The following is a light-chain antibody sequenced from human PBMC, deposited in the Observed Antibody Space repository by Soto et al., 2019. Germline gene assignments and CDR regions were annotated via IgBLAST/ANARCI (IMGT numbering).Light chain of an antibody. Sequence: DIVLTQSPETLSVSAGDRATLSCRASHNINNKLAWYQQRPCQSPLLLFYVAATRAPGVPARFSAGGSGTEFTPTISSLQSDDSAISYCQQYDKWPPTTFGQGTRLEIK. V-gene: IGKV3-15*01. CDR1: HNINNK. CDR2: VAA. CDR3: QQYDKWPPTT. J-gene: IGKJ5*01.